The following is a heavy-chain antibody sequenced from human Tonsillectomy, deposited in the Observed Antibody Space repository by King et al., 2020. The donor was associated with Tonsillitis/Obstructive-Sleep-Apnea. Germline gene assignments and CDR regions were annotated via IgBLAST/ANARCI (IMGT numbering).Heavy chain of an antibody. CDR1: GFTFSSYE. CDR2: ISSSGSTI. CDR3: ARVKWELLHAFDI. D-gene: IGHD1-26*01. V-gene: IGHV3-48*03. Sequence: DVQLVESGGGLVQPGGSLRLSCAASGFTFSSYEMNWVRQAPGKGLEWVSYISSSGSTIYYAESVKGRFTISRDNAKNSLYLQMNSLRAEDTAVYYCARVKWELLHAFDIWGQGTMVTVSS. J-gene: IGHJ3*02.